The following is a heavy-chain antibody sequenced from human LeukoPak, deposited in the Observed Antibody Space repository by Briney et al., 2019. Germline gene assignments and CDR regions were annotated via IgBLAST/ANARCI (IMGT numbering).Heavy chain of an antibody. V-gene: IGHV3-23*01. Sequence: GSLRPSCAASGFTFSRYAMSWFPQAPGKGPEWVSGISGGGGSTDYADSVKGRFTISRDNSKNTLYLQMNSLRAEDTAVYYCAKGAYDYVEIGYFDHWGQGTLVTVSS. D-gene: IGHD5-12*01. CDR3: AKGAYDYVEIGYFDH. J-gene: IGHJ4*02. CDR1: GFTFSRYA. CDR2: ISGGGGST.